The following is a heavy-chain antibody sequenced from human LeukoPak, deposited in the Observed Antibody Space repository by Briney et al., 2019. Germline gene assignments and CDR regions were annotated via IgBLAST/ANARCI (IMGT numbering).Heavy chain of an antibody. Sequence: SVKVSCKASGGTFSIYAISWVRQAPGQGLEWMGGIIPIFGTANYAQKFQGRVTITADESTSTAYMELSSLRSEDTAVYYCASGRDGYRRFDYWGQGTLVTVSS. D-gene: IGHD5-24*01. CDR2: IIPIFGTA. V-gene: IGHV1-69*13. CDR1: GGTFSIYA. J-gene: IGHJ4*02. CDR3: ASGRDGYRRFDY.